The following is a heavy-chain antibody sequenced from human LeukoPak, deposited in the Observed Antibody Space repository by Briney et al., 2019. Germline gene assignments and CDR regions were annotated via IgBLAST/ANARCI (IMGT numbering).Heavy chain of an antibody. D-gene: IGHD4-17*01. CDR3: ARAPMTTVTTNAFDI. Sequence: AQTLSLTCTVSGGSFSSGGYYWGCIRQHPGTGLEWVGYIYCSGSTYYNPSLKSRVTISVDTSKNQFSLKLSSVTAADTAVYYCARAPMTTVTTNAFDIWGQGTMVTVSS. J-gene: IGHJ3*02. CDR2: IYCSGST. CDR1: GGSFSSGGYY. V-gene: IGHV4-31*03.